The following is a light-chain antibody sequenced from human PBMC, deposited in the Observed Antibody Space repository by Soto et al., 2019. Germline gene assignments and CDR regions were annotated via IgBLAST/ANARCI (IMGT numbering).Light chain of an antibody. Sequence: EIVLTKSPGTLSLSPGERVTLSCRASQSVSNNLAWYQQNPGQAPRLLIYGASTRATGIPARFSGSGSGTEFTLTISGLQSEDFAVYYCQQYNNWPPITFGQGTRLEIK. CDR3: QQYNNWPPIT. V-gene: IGKV3-15*01. CDR2: GAS. CDR1: QSVSNN. J-gene: IGKJ5*01.